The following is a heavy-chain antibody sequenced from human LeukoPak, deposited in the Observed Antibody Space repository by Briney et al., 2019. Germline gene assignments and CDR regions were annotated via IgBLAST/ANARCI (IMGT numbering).Heavy chain of an antibody. CDR2: ISGSSGII. D-gene: IGHD2-15*01. V-gene: IGHV3-48*01. CDR1: GFIFNTYT. CDR3: AQQLGYCSGGTCYFTY. Sequence: GGSLRLSCAASGFIFNTYTMNWVRQAPGKGLEWVSYISGSSGIIDYADSVRGRFTISRDNAKNTLYLQMNSLRVDDTAVYYCAQQLGYCSGGTCYFTYWGQGTLVTVSS. J-gene: IGHJ1*01.